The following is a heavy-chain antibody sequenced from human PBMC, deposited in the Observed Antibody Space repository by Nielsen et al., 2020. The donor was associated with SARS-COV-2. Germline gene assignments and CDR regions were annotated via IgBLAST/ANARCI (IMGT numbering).Heavy chain of an antibody. Sequence: GESLKISCAASGFTFSTYGIHWVRQAPGKGLEWLALISYDGNNKYYADSVKGRFTISRDNSKNTLYLQMNSLRAEDTAIYYCAKGTVFDYWGQGTLVTVSS. CDR2: ISYDGNNK. CDR3: AKGTVFDY. CDR1: GFTFSTYG. V-gene: IGHV3-30*18. J-gene: IGHJ4*02. D-gene: IGHD1-1*01.